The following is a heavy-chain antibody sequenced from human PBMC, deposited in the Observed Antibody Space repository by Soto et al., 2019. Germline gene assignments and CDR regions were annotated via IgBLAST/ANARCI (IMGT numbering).Heavy chain of an antibody. CDR1: GYTFTSYA. CDR2: INAGNGNT. D-gene: IGHD6-13*01. CDR3: ARVGPYSAAENNWFDP. Sequence: ASVKVSCKASGYTFTSYAMHWVRQAPGQRLEWMGWINAGNGNTKYSQKFQGRVTITRDTSASTAYMELSSLRSEDTAVYYCARVGPYSAAENNWFDPWGQGTLVTVSS. V-gene: IGHV1-3*01. J-gene: IGHJ5*02.